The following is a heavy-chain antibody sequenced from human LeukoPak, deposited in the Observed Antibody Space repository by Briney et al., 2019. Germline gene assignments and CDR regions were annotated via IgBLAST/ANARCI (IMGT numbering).Heavy chain of an antibody. D-gene: IGHD3-10*01. CDR3: AKDKEYASGSYPIES. J-gene: IGHJ4*02. CDR2: INEDGSQT. CDR1: GFTFSNSW. Sequence: GGSLRLSCEGSGFTFSNSWMSWVRQAPGKGLEWVAYINEDGSQTYYEDSVKGRFTISRDNSKNTLYLQMISLRLEDAAVYYCAKDKEYASGSYPIESWGQGTLVTVSS. V-gene: IGHV3-7*01.